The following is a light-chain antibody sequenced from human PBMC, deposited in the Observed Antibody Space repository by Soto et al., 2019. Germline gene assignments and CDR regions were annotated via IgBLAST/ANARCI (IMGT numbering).Light chain of an antibody. CDR2: EVS. V-gene: IGLV2-14*01. CDR3: SSYSSSSTLV. CDR1: SSDVGGYNY. J-gene: IGLJ1*01. Sequence: QSVLTQPASVSGSPGQSITIACTGTSSDVGGYNYVSWFQQHPGKAPKLMISEVSNRPSGVSNHFSASKSGNTASLTISGLQSEDEATYYCSSYSSSSTLVFGTGTKLTVL.